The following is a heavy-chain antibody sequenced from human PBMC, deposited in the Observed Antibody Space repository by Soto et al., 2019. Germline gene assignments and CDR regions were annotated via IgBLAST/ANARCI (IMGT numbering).Heavy chain of an antibody. CDR2: INHSGST. D-gene: IGHD3-3*01. Sequence: QVHLQQWGAGLLKPSETLSLTCAGYGGSFSGYYWSWIRQPPGKGLEWMGEINHSGSTNYNPSLKRRVTISVHTSKNQFCLKLSSVTSADTAVYFCANTYYNFWSGFYRGYYFDYWGQGTLVSVSS. J-gene: IGHJ4*02. CDR1: GGSFSGYY. V-gene: IGHV4-34*01. CDR3: ANTYYNFWSGFYRGYYFDY.